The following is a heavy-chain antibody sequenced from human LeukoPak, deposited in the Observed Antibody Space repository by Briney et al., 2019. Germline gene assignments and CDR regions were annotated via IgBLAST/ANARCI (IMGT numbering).Heavy chain of an antibody. D-gene: IGHD6-13*01. V-gene: IGHV3-11*01. Sequence: GGSLRLSCAAPGFTFSDYYMSWIRQAPGKGLEWVSYISDSGSTIYYADSLKGRFTISRDNAKNSLYLQINSLRVEDTAVYYCAREQEQQVWMTYGTYSYYYYVDVWGQGTTVTVSS. CDR2: ISDSGSTI. J-gene: IGHJ6*03. CDR1: GFTFSDYY. CDR3: AREQEQQVWMTYGTYSYYYYVDV.